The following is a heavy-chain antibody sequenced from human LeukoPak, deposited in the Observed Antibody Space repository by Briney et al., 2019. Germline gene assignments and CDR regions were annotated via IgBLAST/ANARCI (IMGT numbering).Heavy chain of an antibody. CDR1: GYTFTSYY. CDR2: IDPSGGST. CDR3: ARTYYYDSSGYRLDY. V-gene: IGHV1-46*01. Sequence: ASVKVSCKASGYTFTSYYMHWVRQAPGQGLEWMGIIDPSGGSTSYAQKFQGRVTMTRDTSTSTVYMELSSLRSEDTAVYYCARTYYYDSSGYRLDYGGQGTLVTVSS. J-gene: IGHJ4*02. D-gene: IGHD3-22*01.